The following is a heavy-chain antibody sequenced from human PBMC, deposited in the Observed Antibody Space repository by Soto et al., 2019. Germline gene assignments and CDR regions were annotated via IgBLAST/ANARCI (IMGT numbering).Heavy chain of an antibody. J-gene: IGHJ4*02. CDR2: IYYNGVA. D-gene: IGHD5-18*01. CDR3: ARQYGYNYGHIEH. CDR1: GGSISRIGYY. V-gene: IGHV4-39*01. Sequence: SETLSLTCTVSGGSISRIGYYWGWVRQPPGKGLEWIGSIYYNGVAHYSPSLETRLTISVDTSKNHFSLKLNSVTAADAAIYYCARQYGYNYGHIEHWGQGTVVTGSS.